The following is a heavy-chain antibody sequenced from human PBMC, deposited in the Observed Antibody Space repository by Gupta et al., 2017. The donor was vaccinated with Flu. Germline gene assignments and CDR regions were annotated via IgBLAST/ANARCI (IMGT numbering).Heavy chain of an antibody. V-gene: IGHV2-70*01. D-gene: IGHD2-21*01. CDR2: IDWDDDK. CDR3: ARISRMAIRFEAFDY. Sequence: QPPGKALEWLALIDWDDDKYYSTSLKTRLTISKDTSKNQVVLTMTNMDPVDTATYYCARISRMAIRFEAFDYWGQGTLVTVSS. J-gene: IGHJ4*02.